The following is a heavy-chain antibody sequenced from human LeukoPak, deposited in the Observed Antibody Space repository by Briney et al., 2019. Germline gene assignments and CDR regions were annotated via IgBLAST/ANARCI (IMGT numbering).Heavy chain of an antibody. D-gene: IGHD1-26*01. CDR3: ARVYSGSYHNALYFQH. CDR1: GYTFTSYD. Sequence: ASVKVSCKASGYTFTSYDINWVRQATGQGLEWTGWMNPNSGNTGYAQKFQGRVTMTRNTSISTAYMELSSLRSEDTAVYYCARVYSGSYHNALYFQHWGQGTLVTVSS. CDR2: MNPNSGNT. J-gene: IGHJ1*01. V-gene: IGHV1-8*01.